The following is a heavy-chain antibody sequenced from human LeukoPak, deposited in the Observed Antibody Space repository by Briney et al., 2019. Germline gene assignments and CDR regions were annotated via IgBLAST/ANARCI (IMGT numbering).Heavy chain of an antibody. V-gene: IGHV4-59*01. J-gene: IGHJ3*02. Sequence: PSEILSLTCTVFGGSISSYDWSWIRQPPGKGLECIGYMFHSGRTNYNPSLESRVTISVDTSKNQFSLKLNSVTAADTAIYYCARRGGSTLGAFDIWGQGTMVTVSS. CDR2: MFHSGRT. CDR1: GGSISSYD. CDR3: ARRGGSTLGAFDI. D-gene: IGHD1-26*01.